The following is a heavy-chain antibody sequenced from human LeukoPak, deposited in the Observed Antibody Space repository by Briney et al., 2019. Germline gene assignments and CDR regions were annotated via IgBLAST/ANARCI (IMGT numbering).Heavy chain of an antibody. CDR2: IWYDGSNK. CDR1: GFTFSSYG. V-gene: IGHV3-33*01. Sequence: GRSLRLSCAASGFTFSSYGMHWVRQAPGKGLEWVAVIWYDGSNKYYADSVKGRFTISRDNSKNTLYLQMNSLRAEDTAVYYCAREGLLRSYYLDYWGQGTLVTVSS. J-gene: IGHJ4*02. CDR3: AREGLLRSYYLDY. D-gene: IGHD3-10*01.